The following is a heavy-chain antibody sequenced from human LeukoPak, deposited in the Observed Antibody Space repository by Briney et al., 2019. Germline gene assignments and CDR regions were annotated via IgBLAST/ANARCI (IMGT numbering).Heavy chain of an antibody. CDR3: VSFYETY. J-gene: IGHJ4*02. V-gene: IGHV3-74*01. CDR2: INSDGSWT. Sequence: PGGSLRLSCAASGNYWMNWVRQAPGKGLVWVSHINSDGSWTSYADSVKGRFTISKDNAKNTVYLQMNSLRAEDTAVYYCVSFYETYWGRGTLVTVPS. D-gene: IGHD2/OR15-2a*01. CDR1: GNYW.